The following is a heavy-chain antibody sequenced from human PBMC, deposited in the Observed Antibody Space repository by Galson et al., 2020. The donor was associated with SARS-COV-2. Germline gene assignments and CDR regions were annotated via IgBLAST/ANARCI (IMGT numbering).Heavy chain of an antibody. J-gene: IGHJ6*02. CDR1: GGSISSSYY. CDR2: ISYSGSI. Sequence: ASETLSLTCTVSGGSISSSYYWSWIRQSPGKGLEWIGYISYSGSIKYNPSLKSRVIISADTSMNHFSLRLTSVTAADTAVYFCAGAFRGGVWKWGLGPSYDYYFGLGVWGRGTTVTVSS. V-gene: IGHV4-59*08. D-gene: IGHD2-21*02. CDR3: AGAFRGGVWKWGLGPSYDYYFGLGV.